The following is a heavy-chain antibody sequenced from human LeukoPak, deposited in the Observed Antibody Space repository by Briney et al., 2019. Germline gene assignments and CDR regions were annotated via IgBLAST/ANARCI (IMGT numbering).Heavy chain of an antibody. CDR3: ARGRSYDSSGYYYYYMDV. V-gene: IGHV4-34*01. J-gene: IGHJ6*03. Sequence: PSETLSLACAVYGGSFSGYYWSWIRQPPGKGLEWIGEINHSGSTNYNPSLKSRVTISVDTSKNQFSLKLSSVTAADTAVYYCARGRSYDSSGYYYYYMDVWGKGTTVTVSS. CDR1: GGSFSGYY. D-gene: IGHD3-22*01. CDR2: INHSGST.